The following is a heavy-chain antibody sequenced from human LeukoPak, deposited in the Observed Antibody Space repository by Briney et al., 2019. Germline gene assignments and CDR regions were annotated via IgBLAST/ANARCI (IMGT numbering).Heavy chain of an antibody. D-gene: IGHD3-22*01. V-gene: IGHV2-70*11. CDR3: ARINYDRSKGFDY. CDR1: GFSLSTSGMW. Sequence: SGPTLVNPTPPLTLTFTFSGFSLSTSGMWGSWIRQPPGKALEWLTRIDWDYDNYYSTSLRTRLTISKDTSKNHVILTMTNMDPVDTATYYCARINYDRSKGFDYWGQGTLVTVSS. CDR2: IDWDYDN. J-gene: IGHJ4*02.